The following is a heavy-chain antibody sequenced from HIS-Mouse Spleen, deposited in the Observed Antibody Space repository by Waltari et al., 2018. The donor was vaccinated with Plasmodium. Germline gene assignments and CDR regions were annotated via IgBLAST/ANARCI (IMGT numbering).Heavy chain of an antibody. CDR1: AFTFRGYW. V-gene: IGHV3-7*01. Sequence: EVQLVESGGGLVQPGGSLRLSCAASAFTFRGYWMSWVRQAPRKGLKWVANIKQDGSEKYYVDSVKGRFTISRDNAKNSLYLQMNSLRAEDTAVYYCASSWYWYFDLWGRGTLVTVSS. CDR2: IKQDGSEK. D-gene: IGHD6-13*01. J-gene: IGHJ2*01. CDR3: ASSWYWYFDL.